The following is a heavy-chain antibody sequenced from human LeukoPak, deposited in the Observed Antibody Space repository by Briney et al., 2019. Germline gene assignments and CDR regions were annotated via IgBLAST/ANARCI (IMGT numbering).Heavy chain of an antibody. V-gene: IGHV3-11*01. J-gene: IGHJ4*02. CDR3: ARARRGGPFDY. CDR2: VTSSGNTI. Sequence: GGSLRLSCAASGFTFSDYYMSWIRQAPGKGLEWVSYVTSSGNTIDYADSVKGRFIISRDNAKNSLYLQMISLTAEDTAVYYCARARRGGPFDYWGQGTLVTVSA. D-gene: IGHD3-16*01. CDR1: GFTFSDYY.